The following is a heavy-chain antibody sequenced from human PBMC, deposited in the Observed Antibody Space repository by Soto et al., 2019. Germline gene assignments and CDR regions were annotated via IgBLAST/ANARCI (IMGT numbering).Heavy chain of an antibody. Sequence: ASVKVSCKASGYSFTRYGISWVRQAPGQGLEWMGWISGYNGKTKYAQNLQGRVSMTTDTSTSTAYMELRSLGSDDTAVYYCAREGERPYYDYGMDVWG. J-gene: IGHJ6*02. CDR1: GYSFTRYG. D-gene: IGHD1-1*01. CDR2: ISGYNGKT. CDR3: AREGERPYYDYGMDV. V-gene: IGHV1-18*01.